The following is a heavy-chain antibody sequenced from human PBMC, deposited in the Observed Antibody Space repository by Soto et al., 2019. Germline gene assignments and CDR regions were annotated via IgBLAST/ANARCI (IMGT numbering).Heavy chain of an antibody. CDR3: ARNRDPYYYDSSRYYGMDV. D-gene: IGHD3-22*01. J-gene: IGHJ6*02. CDR1: GGTFSSYA. CDR2: LIPIFGTA. V-gene: IGHV1-69*06. Sequence: QVQLVQSGAEVKKPGSSVKVSCMASGGTFSSYAISWVRQAPGRGLEWMGGLIPIFGTANYAQKFQGRVTITADKSTSTAYMELSSLRSEDTAVYYCARNRDPYYYDSSRYYGMDVWGQGTTVTVSS.